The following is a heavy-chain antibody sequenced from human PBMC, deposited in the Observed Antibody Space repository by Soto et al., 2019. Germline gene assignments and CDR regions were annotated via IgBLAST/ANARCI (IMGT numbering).Heavy chain of an antibody. CDR1: GYTFTSYY. CDR3: ARGPGYYFDY. Sequence: ASVKVSCKASGYTFTSYYMNWVRQAPGQGLEWLGIINPSGGYTTYAQRFLGRFTISRDNSKNTLYLQMGSLRAEDMAVYYCARGPGYYFDYWGQGTLVTVSS. V-gene: IGHV1-46*01. CDR2: INPSGGYT. J-gene: IGHJ4*02.